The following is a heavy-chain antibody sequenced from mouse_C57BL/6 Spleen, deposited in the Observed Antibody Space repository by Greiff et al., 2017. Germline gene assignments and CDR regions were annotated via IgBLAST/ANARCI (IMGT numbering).Heavy chain of an antibody. CDR3: ARHYYGSSFPLDY. Sequence: VQLQQPGAELVKPGASVKMSCKASGYTFTSYWITWVKQRPGQGLEWIGDIYPGSGSTNYNEKFKSKATLTVDTSSSTAYMQLSSLTSEDSAVYYCARHYYGSSFPLDYWGQGTTLTVSS. CDR1: GYTFTSYW. CDR2: IYPGSGST. D-gene: IGHD1-1*01. J-gene: IGHJ2*01. V-gene: IGHV1-55*01.